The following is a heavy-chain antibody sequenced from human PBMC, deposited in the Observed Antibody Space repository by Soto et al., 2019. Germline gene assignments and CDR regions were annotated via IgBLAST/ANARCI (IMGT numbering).Heavy chain of an antibody. D-gene: IGHD1-26*01. CDR1: GFTFSSYS. V-gene: IGHV3-21*01. CDR2: ISSSSSYI. CDR3: ARDPVEWEPLPYYGMDV. J-gene: IGHJ6*02. Sequence: GGSLRLSCAASGFTFSSYSMNWVRQAPGKGLEWVSSISSSSSYIYYADSVKGRFTISRDNAKNSLYLQMNSLRAEDTAVYYCARDPVEWEPLPYYGMDVWGQGTTVTVSS.